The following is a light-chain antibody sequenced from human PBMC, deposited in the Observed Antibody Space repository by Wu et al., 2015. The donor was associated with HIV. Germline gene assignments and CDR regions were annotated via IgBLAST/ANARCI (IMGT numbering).Light chain of an antibody. V-gene: IGKV1-33*01. CDR2: DAS. CDR1: QDIQP. Sequence: SASLGDRVTIXCQASQDIQPFKWYQQKAGKAPKLLIYDASNLESGVPSGLSGSGSGTNFSFTISSLQPEDIATYYCQQYKSLPITFGGGTKVEVK. CDR3: QQYKSLPIT. J-gene: IGKJ4*01.